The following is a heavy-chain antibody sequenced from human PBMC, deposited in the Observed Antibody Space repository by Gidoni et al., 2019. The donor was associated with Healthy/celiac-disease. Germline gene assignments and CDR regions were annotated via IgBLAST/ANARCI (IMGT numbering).Heavy chain of an antibody. Sequence: QVQLLESGPGLVKPSEPRSLTCTVPGGSISSYSWSWIRQPAGKGLEWIGRIYTSGSTNYNPSLKSRVTMSVDTSKNQFSLKLSSVTAADTAVYYCARVSSYLVDVWGQGTTVTVSS. D-gene: IGHD3-16*01. CDR2: IYTSGST. V-gene: IGHV4-4*07. CDR3: ARVSSYLVDV. J-gene: IGHJ6*02. CDR1: GGSISSYS.